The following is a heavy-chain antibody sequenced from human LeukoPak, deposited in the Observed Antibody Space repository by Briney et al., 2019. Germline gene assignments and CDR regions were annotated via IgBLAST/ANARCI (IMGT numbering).Heavy chain of an antibody. CDR1: GSTFSDHY. CDR2: TRNKANSYTT. CDR3: ARNRVYGYYYYGMDV. Sequence: PGGSLRLSCAASGSTFSDHYMDWVRQAPGKGLEWVGRTRNKANSYTTEYAASVKGRFTISRDDSKNSLYLQMNSLKTKDTAVYYCARNRVYGYYYYGMDVWGQGTTVTVSS. D-gene: IGHD4-17*01. V-gene: IGHV3-72*01. J-gene: IGHJ6*02.